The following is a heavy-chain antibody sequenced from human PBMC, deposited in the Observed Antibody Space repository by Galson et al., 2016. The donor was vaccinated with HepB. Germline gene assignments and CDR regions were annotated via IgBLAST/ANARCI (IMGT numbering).Heavy chain of an antibody. Sequence: SLRLSCAASGSTFRSYSMNWVRQAPGKGLEWVSSISSSSSYIYYADSVKGRLTISRDNAKNSLYLQMNSLRAEDTAVYYCARSNDYGDYYFDYWGQGTLVTVSS. D-gene: IGHD4-17*01. CDR1: GSTFRSYS. J-gene: IGHJ4*02. CDR3: ARSNDYGDYYFDY. V-gene: IGHV3-21*01. CDR2: ISSSSSYI.